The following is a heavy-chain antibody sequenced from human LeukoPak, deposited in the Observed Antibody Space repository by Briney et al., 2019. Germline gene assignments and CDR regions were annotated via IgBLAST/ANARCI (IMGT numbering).Heavy chain of an antibody. CDR3: ARHKGDYLSGFDY. D-gene: IGHD2/OR15-2a*01. J-gene: IGHJ4*02. CDR2: IYYSGST. CDR1: GGSFTGYS. V-gene: IGHV4-59*08. Sequence: PPKTWSLTCPVPGGSFTGYSGGWIRQPPGRDLDGIGYIYYSGSTNYNPSLKSRVTISVDTSKSQFSLKLSSVTAADTAVYYCARHKGDYLSGFDYWGQGTLVTVSS.